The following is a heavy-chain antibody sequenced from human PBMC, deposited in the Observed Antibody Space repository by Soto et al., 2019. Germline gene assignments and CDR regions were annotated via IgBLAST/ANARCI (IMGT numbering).Heavy chain of an antibody. V-gene: IGHV3-21*01. CDR2: ISSSSSYI. D-gene: IGHD3-10*01. CDR3: AIDRLSGPYYYYGMDA. J-gene: IGHJ6*02. Sequence: PGRYPKLSCAASGFTFSSYSMNWVRQAPGKGLEWVSSISSSSSYIYYADSVKGRFTISRDNAKNSLYLQMNSLRAEDTAVYYCAIDRLSGPYYYYGMDAWGQRHTCTVP. CDR1: GFTFSSYS.